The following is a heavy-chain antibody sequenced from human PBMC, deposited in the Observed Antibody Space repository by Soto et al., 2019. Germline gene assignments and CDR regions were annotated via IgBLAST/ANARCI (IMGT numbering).Heavy chain of an antibody. V-gene: IGHV1-18*01. CDR2: VSPYNGDT. CDR3: ARDLDGVFDS. D-gene: IGHD4-17*01. Sequence: QVQLVQSGAEVKKPGASVKVSCKASGYTFTRNGITWVRQAPGQGLEWMGWVSPYNGDTNYAQKFQGRVTMTADTSTTIDYLELRSLRSNDTAVYFCARDLDGVFDSWGQGTLVTVSS. J-gene: IGHJ4*02. CDR1: GYTFTRNG.